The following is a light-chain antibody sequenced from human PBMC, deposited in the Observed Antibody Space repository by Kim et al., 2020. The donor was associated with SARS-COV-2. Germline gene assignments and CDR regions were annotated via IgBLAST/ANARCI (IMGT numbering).Light chain of an antibody. CDR3: MQALQTPPT. Sequence: DIVMTQSPLSLPVTPGEPASISCGSSQSLLHSNGYNYLDWYLQKPGQSPQLLIYLGSNRASGVPDRFSGSGSGTDFTLKISRVEAEDVGVYYCMQALQTPPTFGGGTKLEI. V-gene: IGKV2-28*01. J-gene: IGKJ4*01. CDR1: QSLLHSNGYNY. CDR2: LGS.